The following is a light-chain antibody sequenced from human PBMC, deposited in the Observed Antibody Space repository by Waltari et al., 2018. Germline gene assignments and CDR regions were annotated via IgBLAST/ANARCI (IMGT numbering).Light chain of an antibody. CDR2: SAS. V-gene: IGKV1-12*01. Sequence: DIQITQSPSFVSASVGDRVTITCRASPAIDNWLACYQQKPRKAAKSLFFSASSLQSGVPSRFVGGESGTDSFLTFSRLQPEDSATYACQTTNSFPRKFDHGTKV. J-gene: IGKJ1*01. CDR1: PAIDNW. CDR3: QTTNSFPRK.